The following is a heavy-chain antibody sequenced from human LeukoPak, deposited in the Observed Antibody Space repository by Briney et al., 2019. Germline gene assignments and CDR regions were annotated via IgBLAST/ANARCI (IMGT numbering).Heavy chain of an antibody. D-gene: IGHD3-9*01. CDR3: AEAISYYDILTGYHYYGMDV. V-gene: IGHV3-23*01. CDR1: GFTFSSYA. Sequence: GGSLRLSCAASGFTFSSYAMSWVRQAPGKELEWVSAISGSGGSTYYADSVKGRFTISRDNSKNTLYLQMNSLRAEDTAVYYCAEAISYYDILTGYHYYGMDVWGQGTTVTVSS. J-gene: IGHJ6*02. CDR2: ISGSGGST.